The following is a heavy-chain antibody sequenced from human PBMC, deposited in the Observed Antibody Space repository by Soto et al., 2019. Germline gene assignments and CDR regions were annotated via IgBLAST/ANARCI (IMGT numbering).Heavy chain of an antibody. D-gene: IGHD3-10*01. Sequence: GASLRLSCAASGFTFSSYEMNWVLQAPGKGLEWVSYISSSGSTIYYADSVKGRFTISRDNAKNSLYLQMNSLRAEDTAVYYCARDLGPYGMDVWGQGTTVTVSS. CDR2: ISSSGSTI. CDR1: GFTFSSYE. V-gene: IGHV3-48*03. CDR3: ARDLGPYGMDV. J-gene: IGHJ6*02.